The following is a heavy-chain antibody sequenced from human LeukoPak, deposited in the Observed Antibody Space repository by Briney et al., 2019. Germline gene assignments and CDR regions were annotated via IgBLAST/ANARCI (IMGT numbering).Heavy chain of an antibody. CDR3: AKGLQKLGFCSSTSCYMATTDF. V-gene: IGHV3-9*01. D-gene: IGHD2-2*02. Sequence: PGRSLRLSCAASGFTFDDYAMHWVRQAPGKGLEWVSGISWNSGSIGYADSVKGRFTISRDNGKNSLYLQMNRLRPDDTALYYCAKGLQKLGFCSSTSCYMATTDFWGQGTLVTVSP. CDR2: ISWNSGSI. CDR1: GFTFDDYA. J-gene: IGHJ4*02.